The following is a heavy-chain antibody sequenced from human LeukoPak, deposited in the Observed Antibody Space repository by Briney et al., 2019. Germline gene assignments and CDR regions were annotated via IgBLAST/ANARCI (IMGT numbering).Heavy chain of an antibody. CDR1: GFTFSSYE. CDR2: ISSSGSTI. V-gene: IGHV3-48*03. CDR3: AKAALRWLQVPLDY. Sequence: GGPLRLSCAASGFTFSSYEMNWVRQAPGKGLEWVSYISSSGSTIYYADSVKGRFTISRDNAKNSLYLQMNSLRADDSAIYHCAKAALRWLQVPLDYWGQGTLVTVSS. J-gene: IGHJ4*02. D-gene: IGHD5-24*01.